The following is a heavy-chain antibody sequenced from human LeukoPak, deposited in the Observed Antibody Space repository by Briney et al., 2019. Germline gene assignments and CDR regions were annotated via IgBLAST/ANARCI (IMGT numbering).Heavy chain of an antibody. D-gene: IGHD6-19*01. J-gene: IGHJ3*02. CDR3: ARGPRGRQWLVRDDAFDI. Sequence: SETLSLTCAVYGGSFSGYYWSWIRQPPGKGLEWIGEINHSGSTNYNPSLKSRVTISVDTSKNQFSLKLSSVTATDTAVYYCARGPRGRQWLVRDDAFDIWGQGTMVTVSS. CDR2: INHSGST. CDR1: GGSFSGYY. V-gene: IGHV4-34*01.